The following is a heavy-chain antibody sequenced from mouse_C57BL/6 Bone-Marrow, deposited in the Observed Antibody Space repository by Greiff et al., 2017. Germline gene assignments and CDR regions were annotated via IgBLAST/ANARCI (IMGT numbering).Heavy chain of an antibody. V-gene: IGHV1-85*01. CDR1: GYTFTSYD. Sequence: QVQLQQSGPELVKPGASVKLSCKASGYTFTSYDMNWVKQRPGQGLEWIGWIYPRDGSTKYNEKFKGKATLTVDTSSSTAYMQLHSLTSEDSAVYLCAGVDCGGSSGNWYFDVWGTGTTVTVSA. D-gene: IGHD1-1*01. J-gene: IGHJ1*03. CDR2: IYPRDGST. CDR3: AGVDCGGSSGNWYFDV.